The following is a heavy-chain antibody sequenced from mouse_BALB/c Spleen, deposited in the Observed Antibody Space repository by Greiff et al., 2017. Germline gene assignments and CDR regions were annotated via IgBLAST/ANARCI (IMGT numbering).Heavy chain of an antibody. D-gene: IGHD1-1*01. CDR3: ARSGSPLYAMDY. V-gene: IGHV1-7*01. J-gene: IGHJ4*01. Sequence: VQLVESGAELVKPGASVKMSCKASGYIFTSYWMHWVKQRPGQGLEWIGYINPSTGYTEYNQKFKDKATLTADKSSSTAYMQLSSLTSEDSAVYYCARSGSPLYAMDYWGQGTSVTVSS. CDR1: GYIFTSYW. CDR2: INPSTGYT.